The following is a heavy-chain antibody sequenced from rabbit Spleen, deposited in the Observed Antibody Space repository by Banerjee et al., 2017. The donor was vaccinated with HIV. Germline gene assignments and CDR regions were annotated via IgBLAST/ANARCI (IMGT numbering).Heavy chain of an antibody. D-gene: IGHD8-1*01. V-gene: IGHV1S45*01. J-gene: IGHJ4*01. CDR3: ARNTYGGGGWTTLNL. CDR2: INAVTGKA. CDR1: GFSFSNKAV. Sequence: QEQLVESGGGLVKPEGSLKLSCTASGFSFSNKAVMCWVRQAPGKGLEWIACINAVTGKAVYASWAKGRFTFSKTSSTTVTLQMTSLTGADTATYFCARNTYGGGGWTTLNLWGQGTLVTVS.